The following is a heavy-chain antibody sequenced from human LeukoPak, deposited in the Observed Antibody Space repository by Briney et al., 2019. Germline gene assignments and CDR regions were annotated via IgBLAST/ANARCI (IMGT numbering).Heavy chain of an antibody. D-gene: IGHD6-19*01. CDR1: GFTFDDYA. CDR2: ISWNSGSI. J-gene: IGHJ3*01. V-gene: IGHV3-9*01. CDR3: AKAIRLAVAGRGNAFDL. Sequence: PGRSLRLSCAASGFTFDDYAMHWVRQAPGKGLEWVSGISWNSGSIGYADSVKGRFTISRDNAKNSLYLQMNTLRPEDTALYYCAKAIRLAVAGRGNAFDLWGQGTMVTVSS.